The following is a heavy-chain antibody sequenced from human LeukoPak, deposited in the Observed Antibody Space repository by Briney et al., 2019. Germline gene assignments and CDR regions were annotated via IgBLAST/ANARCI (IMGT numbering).Heavy chain of an antibody. CDR1: GDSVSSNSAA. D-gene: IGHD6-13*01. CDR3: AREVDRHSSSWYGGRWFDP. Sequence: LSQTLSLTCAISGDSVSSNSAAWNWIRQSPSRGLEWLGRTYYRSKWYNDYAVSVKSRITINPDTSKNQFSLQLNSVTPEDTAVYYCAREVDRHSSSWYGGRWFDPWGQGTRVTVSS. CDR2: TYYRSKWYN. V-gene: IGHV6-1*01. J-gene: IGHJ5*02.